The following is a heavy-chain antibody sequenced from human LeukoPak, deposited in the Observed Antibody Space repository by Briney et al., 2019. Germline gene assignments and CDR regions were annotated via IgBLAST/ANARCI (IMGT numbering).Heavy chain of an antibody. CDR2: ISAYNGNT. J-gene: IGHJ6*03. CDR3: ARVVVVVPALSYYYYMDV. V-gene: IGHV1-18*01. Sequence: ASVKVSCKASGYTFTSYGISWVRQAPGQGLEWMGWISAYNGNTNHAQKLQGRVTMTTDTSTSTAYMELRSLRSDDTAVYYCARVVVVVPALSYYYYMDVWGKGTTVTVSS. CDR1: GYTFTSYG. D-gene: IGHD2-2*01.